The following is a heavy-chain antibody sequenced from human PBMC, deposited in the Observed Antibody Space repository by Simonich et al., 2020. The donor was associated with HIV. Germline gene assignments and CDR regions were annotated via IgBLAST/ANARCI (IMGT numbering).Heavy chain of an antibody. CDR2: RRKDGSEK. CDR1: GFTFRSYW. D-gene: IGHD5-18*01. J-gene: IGHJ4*02. CDR3: ARDLSGYTYGLAEC. V-gene: IGHV3-7*01. Sequence: EVQLVESGGGLVQPGGSLRLSCAASGFTFRSYWMTGVRQAPGKVREWGANRRKDGSEKHYVDSVKGRFTISRDNAKNSLYLQMNSLRAEDTAVYYCARDLSGYTYGLAECWGQGALVTVSS.